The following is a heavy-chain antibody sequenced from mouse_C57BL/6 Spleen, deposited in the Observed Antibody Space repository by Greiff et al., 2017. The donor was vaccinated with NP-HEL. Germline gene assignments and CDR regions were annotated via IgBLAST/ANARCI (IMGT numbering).Heavy chain of an antibody. CDR2: IDPSDSET. Sequence: QVQLQQPGAELVRPGSSVKLSCKASGYTFTSYWMHWVKQRPIQGLEWIGNIDPSDSETHYNQKFKDKATLTVDKSSSTAYMQLSSLTSEDSAVYYCARGTNWAWVAYWGQGTLVTVSA. V-gene: IGHV1-52*01. CDR1: GYTFTSYW. CDR3: ARGTNWAWVAY. D-gene: IGHD4-1*01. J-gene: IGHJ3*01.